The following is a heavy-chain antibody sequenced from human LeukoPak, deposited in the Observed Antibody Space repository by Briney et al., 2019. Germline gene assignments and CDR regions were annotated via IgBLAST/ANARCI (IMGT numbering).Heavy chain of an antibody. CDR3: ARDPQSLVGYGDFWIGSFDH. J-gene: IGHJ4*02. CDR2: INTNTGNP. D-gene: IGHD4-17*01. CDR1: GYTFTSSA. Sequence: GASVKVSCKASGYTFTSSAINWVRQAPGQGLEWMGWINTNTGNPTYAQGFTGRFVYSLDTSVTTAYLEISSLKAEDTAVYYCARDPQSLVGYGDFWIGSFDHWGQGTLVTVSS. V-gene: IGHV7-4-1*02.